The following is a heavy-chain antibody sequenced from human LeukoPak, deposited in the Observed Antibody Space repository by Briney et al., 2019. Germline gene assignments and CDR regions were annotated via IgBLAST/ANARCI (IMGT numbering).Heavy chain of an antibody. J-gene: IGHJ4*02. CDR2: INHSGST. Sequence: SETLSLTCAVYGGSFSGYYWSWIRQPPGKGLEWIGEINHSGSTNYNPSLKSRVPISVDTSKNQFSLKLSSVTAADTAVYYCARVLAWLLPYFDYWGQGTLATVSS. V-gene: IGHV4-34*01. D-gene: IGHD3/OR15-3a*01. CDR1: GGSFSGYY. CDR3: ARVLAWLLPYFDY.